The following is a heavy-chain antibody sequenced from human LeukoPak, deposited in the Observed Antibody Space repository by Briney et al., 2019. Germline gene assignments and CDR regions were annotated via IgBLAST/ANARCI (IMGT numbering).Heavy chain of an antibody. CDR3: ARGAVVTYFDY. CDR1: GFTVSSNY. D-gene: IGHD4-23*01. J-gene: IGHJ4*02. Sequence: GGSLRLSCAASGFTVSSNYMSWVRQAPGKGLEWVSVIYSGGSTYYADSVKGRFTISRDNSKNTLYLQMNSLGAEDTAVYYCARGAVVTYFDYWGQGTLVTVSS. CDR2: IYSGGST. V-gene: IGHV3-66*02.